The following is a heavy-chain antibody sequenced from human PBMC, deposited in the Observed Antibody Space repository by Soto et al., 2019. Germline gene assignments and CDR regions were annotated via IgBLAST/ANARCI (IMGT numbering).Heavy chain of an antibody. CDR3: AKDQGSSWYEIDY. J-gene: IGHJ4*02. D-gene: IGHD6-13*01. CDR1: GFTFSSYA. V-gene: IGHV3-23*01. Sequence: TGGSLRLSCAASGFTFSSYAMSWVRQAPGKGLEWVSAISARDGSTNYADSVKGRFTISRDNSKNTLYLQMNSLRAEDTAVYYCAKDQGSSWYEIDYWGQGTLVTVSS. CDR2: ISARDGST.